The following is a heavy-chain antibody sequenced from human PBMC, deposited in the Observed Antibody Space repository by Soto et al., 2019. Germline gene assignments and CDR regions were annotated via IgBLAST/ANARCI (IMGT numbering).Heavy chain of an antibody. D-gene: IGHD2-8*02. J-gene: IGHJ4*02. CDR3: TRKTGGYYFFEY. CDR2: ISSGGAT. V-gene: IGHV4-28*01. Sequence: QVQLQESGPGLEKPSDTLSLTCAVSGTSISGAYWWGWIRQTPGKGLEWIGYISSGGATHYNPSLGSRLTMSVDTSRSQFSLKLSSVTAVDAALYYCTRKTGGYYFFEYWGRGTLVTVSS. CDR1: GTSISGAYW.